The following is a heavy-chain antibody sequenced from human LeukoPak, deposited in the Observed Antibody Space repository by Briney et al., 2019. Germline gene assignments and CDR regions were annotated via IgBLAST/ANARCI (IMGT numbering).Heavy chain of an antibody. Sequence: GGSLRLSCAASGFTFSSYGMHWVRQAPGKGLEWVAVISYDGSNKCYADSAKGRFTISRDNSKNTLYLQKNSLRAEDTAVYYCAKDGSAYYDFWRGYSTGYYYYGMDVWGQGTTVTVSS. D-gene: IGHD3-3*01. CDR2: ISYDGSNK. CDR1: GFTFSSYG. CDR3: AKDGSAYYDFWRGYSTGYYYYGMDV. J-gene: IGHJ6*02. V-gene: IGHV3-30*18.